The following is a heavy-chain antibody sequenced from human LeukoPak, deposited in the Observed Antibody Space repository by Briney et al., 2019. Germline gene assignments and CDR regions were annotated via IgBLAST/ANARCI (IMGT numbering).Heavy chain of an antibody. CDR2: ISSGSSTI. Sequence: GGSLRFSCAASGFTFSSYSMNWVRQAPGKGLEWVSYISSGSSTIYYADSVKGRFTISRDNAKNSLYLQMNSLRAEDTAVYYCAKELIILPTGTVAFDFWGQGTMVPVSS. V-gene: IGHV3-48*01. CDR1: GFTFSSYS. J-gene: IGHJ3*01. CDR3: AKELIILPTGTVAFDF. D-gene: IGHD1-1*01.